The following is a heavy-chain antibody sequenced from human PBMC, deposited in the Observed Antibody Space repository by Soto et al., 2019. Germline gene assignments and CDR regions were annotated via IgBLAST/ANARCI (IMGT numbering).Heavy chain of an antibody. Sequence: SETLSLTCTVSGGSISSGSYYWSWIRHHPGKGLEWIGYINHSGRVNYSPSLKSRVTISLDTSKNQFSLTLSAVTAADTAMYYCSTRAYDTNGYYRFDPWGQGTLVTVSS. CDR3: STRAYDTNGYYRFDP. D-gene: IGHD3-22*01. V-gene: IGHV4-31*03. J-gene: IGHJ5*01. CDR1: GGSISSGSYY. CDR2: INHSGRV.